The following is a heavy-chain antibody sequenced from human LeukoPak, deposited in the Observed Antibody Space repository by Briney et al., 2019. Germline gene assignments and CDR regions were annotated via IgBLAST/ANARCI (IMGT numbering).Heavy chain of an antibody. Sequence: GASVKVSCKASGYTFTSYGISWVRQAPGQGLEWMGGIIPIFGTANYAQKFQGRVTITADESTSTAYMELSSLRSEDTAVYYCARGDGMVRGVMAYWGQGTLVTVSS. D-gene: IGHD3-10*01. V-gene: IGHV1-69*13. CDR3: ARGDGMVRGVMAY. CDR1: GYTFTSYG. CDR2: IIPIFGTA. J-gene: IGHJ4*02.